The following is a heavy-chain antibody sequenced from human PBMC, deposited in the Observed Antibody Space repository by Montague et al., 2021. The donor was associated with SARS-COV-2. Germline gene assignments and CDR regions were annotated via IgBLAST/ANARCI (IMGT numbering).Heavy chain of an antibody. CDR3: ARDLRDYDILTGYL. J-gene: IGHJ4*02. Sequence: SLRLSCAASGFTFSSYEMNWVRQAPGKGLEWVSYITSSGSTIYYXDSVKGRFTISRDNAKNSLFLQMNSLRAEDTAVYYCARDLRDYDILTGYLWGQGTLVTVPS. V-gene: IGHV3-48*03. CDR2: ITSSGSTI. CDR1: GFTFSSYE. D-gene: IGHD3-9*01.